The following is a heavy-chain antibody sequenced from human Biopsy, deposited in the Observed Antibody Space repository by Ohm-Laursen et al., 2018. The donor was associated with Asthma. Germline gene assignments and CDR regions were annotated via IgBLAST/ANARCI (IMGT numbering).Heavy chain of an antibody. CDR2: IKHDGSEK. CDR1: GFSFSNYW. CDR3: ARTFHFWSPYHAEHYQL. J-gene: IGHJ1*01. D-gene: IGHD3-3*02. V-gene: IGHV3-7*01. Sequence: SLRLSCVAPGFSFSNYWMSWVRQVPGKGLEWVANIKHDGSEKNHVDSLKGRFTISRDNAKNSLYLQMNSLRAEDTAVYYCARTFHFWSPYHAEHYQLWGQGTLVTVSS.